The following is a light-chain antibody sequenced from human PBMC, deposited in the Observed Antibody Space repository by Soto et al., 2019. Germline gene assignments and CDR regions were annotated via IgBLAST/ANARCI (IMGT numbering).Light chain of an antibody. CDR3: QKYNSAPRS. Sequence: DLRMTQSPSSLTASVGDRVTITCRASQGINSFLAWYQQKPGKVPKLLIYAASTLQSGVLSRFRGSGSGTDFSLTISNLQPEDVATYYCQKYNSAPRSFGQGTKVQIK. CDR1: QGINSF. CDR2: AAS. J-gene: IGKJ1*01. V-gene: IGKV1-27*01.